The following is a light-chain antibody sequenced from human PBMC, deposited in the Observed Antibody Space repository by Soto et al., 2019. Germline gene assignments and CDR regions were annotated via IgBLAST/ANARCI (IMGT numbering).Light chain of an antibody. J-gene: IGKJ4*01. CDR2: KAS. Sequence: DIQMTQSPSTLSASVGDRVTITCRASQSISSWLAWYQQKPEKAPNLLIYKASSLESGVPSRFSGSGSGTEFALTVSSLQPDDCATYYCQQYDSYPLTFGGGTKVEIK. CDR1: QSISSW. V-gene: IGKV1-5*03. CDR3: QQYDSYPLT.